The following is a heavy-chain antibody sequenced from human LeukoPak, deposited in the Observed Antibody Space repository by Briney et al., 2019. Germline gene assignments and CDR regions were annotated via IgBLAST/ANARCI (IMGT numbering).Heavy chain of an antibody. CDR2: IIPILGIA. CDR1: GGTFSSYA. J-gene: IGHJ5*02. CDR3: ARDVDCSSTICLSWFDP. D-gene: IGHD2-2*01. Sequence: VASVKVSCKASGGTFSSYAISWVRQAPGQGLEWMGRIIPILGIANYAQKFQGRVTITADKSTSTAYMELYSLRSEDTAVYYCARDVDCSSTICLSWFDPWGQGTLVTVSS. V-gene: IGHV1-69*04.